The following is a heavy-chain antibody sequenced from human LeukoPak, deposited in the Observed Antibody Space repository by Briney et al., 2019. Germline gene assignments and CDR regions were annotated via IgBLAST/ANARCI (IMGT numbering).Heavy chain of an antibody. CDR2: IYYSGST. CDR1: GGSISSGGYY. J-gene: IGHJ3*02. D-gene: IGHD3-10*01. Sequence: SETLSLTCTVSGGSISSGGYYWSWIRQHPGKGLEWIGYIYYSGSTYYNPSLKSRVTISVDTSKSQFSLKLSSVTAADTAVYYCARVAPGAFDIWGQGTMVTVSS. CDR3: ARVAPGAFDI. V-gene: IGHV4-31*03.